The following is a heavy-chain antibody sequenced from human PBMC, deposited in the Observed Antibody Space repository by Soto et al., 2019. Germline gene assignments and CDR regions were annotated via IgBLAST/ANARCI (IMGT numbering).Heavy chain of an antibody. CDR1: GFTFSSYA. Sequence: GGSLRLSCAASGFTFSSYAMTWVRQAPGKGLEWVSAISDSGGSTYYADSVKGRFTISRDNSNNTLYLQMNSLTAEDTAIYYCAKEPLLSGWYYFDYWGQGTLVTVSS. CDR3: AKEPLLSGWYYFDY. J-gene: IGHJ4*02. CDR2: ISDSGGST. D-gene: IGHD6-19*01. V-gene: IGHV3-23*01.